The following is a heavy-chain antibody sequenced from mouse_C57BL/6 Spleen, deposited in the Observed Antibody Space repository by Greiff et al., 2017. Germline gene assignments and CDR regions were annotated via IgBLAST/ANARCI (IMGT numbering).Heavy chain of an antibody. V-gene: IGHV1-54*01. CDR2: INPGSGGT. J-gene: IGHJ3*01. CDR1: GYAFTNYL. D-gene: IGHD3-1*01. Sequence: VQLQQSGAELVRPGTSVKVSCKASGYAFTNYLIEWVKQRPGQGLEWIGVINPGSGGTNYNEKFKGKATLTADKSSSTAYMQLSSLTSEASAVYVCARDGANQGFAYWGQGTLVTVSA. CDR3: ARDGANQGFAY.